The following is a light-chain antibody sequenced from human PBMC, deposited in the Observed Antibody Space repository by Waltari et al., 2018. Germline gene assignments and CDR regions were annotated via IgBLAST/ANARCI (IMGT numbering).Light chain of an antibody. V-gene: IGKV4-1*01. CDR3: LQYYTFPRT. CDR1: PTLSYTSNKNY. CDR2: GAS. J-gene: IGKJ1*01. Sequence: DIVLTQSPDSLAVSLGERATINCKSSPTLSYTSNKNYLGWFQQKPGQPPKLLIYGASTREFGVPDRFAGSVSGTDFTLTINSLQAEDVAVYYCLQYYTFPRTFGQGTRVEI.